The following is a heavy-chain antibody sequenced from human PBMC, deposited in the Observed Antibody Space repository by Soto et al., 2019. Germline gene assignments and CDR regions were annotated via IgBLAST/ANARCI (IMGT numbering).Heavy chain of an antibody. CDR1: GGSISCGGYY. CDR3: ERVFGWNDGNYWFDP. V-gene: IGHV4-31*03. D-gene: IGHD1-1*01. J-gene: IGHJ5*02. Sequence: QVQLQESGPGLVKPSQTLSLTCTVSGGSISCGGYYWSWIRQHPGKGLEWIGYIYYSGSTYYNPSLKSRVTISVDTSKNQFSLKLSSVTAADTAVYYCERVFGWNDGNYWFDPWGQGTLVTVSS. CDR2: IYYSGST.